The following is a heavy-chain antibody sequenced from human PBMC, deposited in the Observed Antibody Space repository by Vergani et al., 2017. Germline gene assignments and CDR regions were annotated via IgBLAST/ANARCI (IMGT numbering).Heavy chain of an antibody. CDR3: ARLGRYCSSTSCRIDY. Sequence: QVQLVESGGGVVQPGRSLRLSCAASGFTFSSYAMHWVRQAPGKGLEWVAVISYDGSNKYYADSVKGRFTISRDNSKKTLYLQMNSLRAEDTAVYYCARLGRYCSSTSCRIDYWGQGTLVTVSS. J-gene: IGHJ4*02. V-gene: IGHV3-30-3*01. CDR1: GFTFSSYA. CDR2: ISYDGSNK. D-gene: IGHD2-2*01.